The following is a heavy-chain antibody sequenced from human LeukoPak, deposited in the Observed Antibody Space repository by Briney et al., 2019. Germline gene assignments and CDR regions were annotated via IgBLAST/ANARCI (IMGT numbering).Heavy chain of an antibody. V-gene: IGHV3-30*18. CDR3: ANGLKELVPEFEY. J-gene: IGHJ4*02. Sequence: GGSLRLSCAASGFTPSSYDMHWVRQAPGKGLEWVAGISRDGSYKSYADSVKGRFTISRDNSKSTLSLQMNSLRGEDTAVYYCANGLKELVPEFEYWGQGTLVTVSS. CDR2: ISRDGSYK. D-gene: IGHD6-13*01. CDR1: GFTPSSYD.